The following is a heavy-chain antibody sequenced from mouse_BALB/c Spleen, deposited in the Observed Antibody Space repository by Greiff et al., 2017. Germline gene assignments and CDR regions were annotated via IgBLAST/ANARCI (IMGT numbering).Heavy chain of an antibody. CDR3: ARHEDYGYDY. J-gene: IGHJ2*01. V-gene: IGHV5-9-3*01. CDR1: GFTFSSYA. D-gene: IGHD1-2*01. Sequence: EVHLVESGGGLVKPGGSLKLSCAASGFTFSSYAMSWVRQTPEKRLEWVATISSGGSYTYYPDSVKGRFTISRDNAKNTLYLQMSSLRSEDTAMYYCARHEDYGYDYWGQGTTLTVSS. CDR2: ISSGGSYT.